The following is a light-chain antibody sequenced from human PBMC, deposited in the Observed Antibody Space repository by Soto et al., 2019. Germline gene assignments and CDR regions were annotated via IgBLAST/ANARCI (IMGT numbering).Light chain of an antibody. CDR2: DAS. CDR3: QQRSNWPRWR. CDR1: QSVSSY. Sequence: EIVLTQSPATLALSPGERATLSCRASQSVSSYLAWYQQQPGQAPRLLIYDASNRASGIPARFRGSGSGTDFTLTISSLEPEDFAVYYCQQRSNWPRWRCGQGTKMEIK. V-gene: IGKV3-11*01. J-gene: IGKJ1*01.